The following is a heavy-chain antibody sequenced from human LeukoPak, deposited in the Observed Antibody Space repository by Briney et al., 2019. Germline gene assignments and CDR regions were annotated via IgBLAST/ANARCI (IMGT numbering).Heavy chain of an antibody. CDR3: ARGIAAAAKQGGFDY. V-gene: IGHV4-4*07. CDR1: GGSISSYY. CDR2: IYTTGST. Sequence: SETLSLTCTVSGGSISSYYWSCIRQPAGKGVEWIGRIYTTGSTSYNPSLKSRVTMSVDTSNNRFSLKLSSVAAADTALYYCARGIAAAAKQGGFDYWGQGTLVTVSS. D-gene: IGHD6-13*01. J-gene: IGHJ4*02.